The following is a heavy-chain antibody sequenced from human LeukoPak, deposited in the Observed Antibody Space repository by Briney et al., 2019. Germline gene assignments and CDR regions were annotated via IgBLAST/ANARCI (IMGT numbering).Heavy chain of an antibody. V-gene: IGHV1-2*02. J-gene: IGHJ3*02. CDR3: ARDRNFGSEFTNAFDI. CDR1: GYTFTDYY. D-gene: IGHD2-15*01. CDR2: INPNSDDT. Sequence: ASVKVSCKASGYTFTDYYMHWVRQAPGQGLGWMGWINPNSDDTNYPQKFQGRITMTRDTSIGTAYMELSRLGCDDTAVYYCARDRNFGSEFTNAFDIWGQGTIVTVSS.